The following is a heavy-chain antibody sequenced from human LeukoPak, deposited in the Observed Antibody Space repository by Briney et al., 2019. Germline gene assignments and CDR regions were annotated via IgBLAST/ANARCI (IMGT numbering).Heavy chain of an antibody. Sequence: ASVKVSCKASGYTFTSYYMHWVRQAPGQGLEWMGIINPSGGSTSYAQKFQGRVTMTRDTSTSTAYMELSSLRSEDTAVYYCAREVGRYCSSTSCSPSAFDIWGQGTMVTVSS. CDR2: INPSGGST. V-gene: IGHV1-46*01. J-gene: IGHJ3*02. CDR1: GYTFTSYY. D-gene: IGHD2-2*01. CDR3: AREVGRYCSSTSCSPSAFDI.